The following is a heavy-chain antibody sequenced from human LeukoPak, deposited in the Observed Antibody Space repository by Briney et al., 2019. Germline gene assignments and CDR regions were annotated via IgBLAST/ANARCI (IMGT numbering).Heavy chain of an antibody. Sequence: PSETQSLTCTVSGGSISSYYWSWVRQPPGKGLEWIGYIYYSGGTNYNPSLKSRVTISLDTSKNQFSLKLSSVTAADTAVYYCARRFWDAFDIWGQGTMVTVSS. D-gene: IGHD3-3*01. CDR2: IYYSGGT. J-gene: IGHJ3*02. CDR3: ARRFWDAFDI. CDR1: GGSISSYY. V-gene: IGHV4-59*08.